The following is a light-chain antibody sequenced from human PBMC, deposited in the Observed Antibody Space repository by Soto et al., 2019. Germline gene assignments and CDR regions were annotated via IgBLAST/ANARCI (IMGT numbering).Light chain of an antibody. Sequence: EIVLTQSPATLSLSPGERATVSCGASQSINSNYLAWYQQKPGLAPRLVIYDTSRRAPGIPDRLTGSGSGTDFTLTISRLEPEDSAIYYCQQYGSSPPFGQGTRLEIK. CDR3: QQYGSSPP. CDR1: QSINSNY. V-gene: IGKV3D-20*01. CDR2: DTS. J-gene: IGKJ5*01.